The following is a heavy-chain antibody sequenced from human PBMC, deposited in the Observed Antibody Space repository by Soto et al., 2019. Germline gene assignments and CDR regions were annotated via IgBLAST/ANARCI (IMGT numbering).Heavy chain of an antibody. CDR1: GFTFDDYA. Sequence: EVQLVESGGGLVQPGRSLRPSCAASGFTFDDYAMHWVRKAPGKGLEWVSGISWNSGSIGYADSVKGRFTISRDNAKNSLYLQMNSLRAEDSALYYCAEDMGSGWYDYWGQGTLVTVSS. V-gene: IGHV3-9*01. J-gene: IGHJ4*02. CDR3: AEDMGSGWYDY. D-gene: IGHD6-19*01. CDR2: ISWNSGSI.